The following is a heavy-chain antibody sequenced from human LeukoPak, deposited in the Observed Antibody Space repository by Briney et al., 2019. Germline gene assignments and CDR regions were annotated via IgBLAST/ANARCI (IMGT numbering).Heavy chain of an antibody. CDR1: GGSISSYY. J-gene: IGHJ4*02. D-gene: IGHD1-26*01. Sequence: SETLSLTCPVSGGSISSYYWSWIRQPPGKGLEWIGYIYTSGSTNYNPSLKSRVTISVDTSKNQFSLKLSSVTAADTAVYYCARLGLSGSYYPYYFDYWGQGTLVTVSS. CDR2: IYTSGST. V-gene: IGHV4-4*09. CDR3: ARLGLSGSYYPYYFDY.